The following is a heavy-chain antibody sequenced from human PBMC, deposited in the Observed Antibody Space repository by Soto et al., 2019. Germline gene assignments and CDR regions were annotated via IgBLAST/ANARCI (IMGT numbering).Heavy chain of an antibody. CDR3: ASLVEELLTPFYYYGMDV. Sequence: QVQLVQSGAEVKKPGSSVKVSCKASGGTFSSYAIGWVRQAPGQGLEWMGGIIPIFGTANYAQKFQGRVTITADESTSTAYMELSSLRSEDTAVYYCASLVEELLTPFYYYGMDVWGQGTTVTVSS. J-gene: IGHJ6*02. D-gene: IGHD2-15*01. V-gene: IGHV1-69*12. CDR2: IIPIFGTA. CDR1: GGTFSSYA.